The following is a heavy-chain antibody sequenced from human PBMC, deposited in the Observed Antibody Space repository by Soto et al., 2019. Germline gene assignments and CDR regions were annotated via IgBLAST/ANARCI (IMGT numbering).Heavy chain of an antibody. CDR3: AKVGSRWELYHWYFDL. CDR1: GLTFSSYA. CDR2: ISGSGGST. V-gene: IGHV3-23*01. D-gene: IGHD1-26*01. J-gene: IGHJ2*01. Sequence: EVQLLESGGGLVQPGGSLRLSCAASGLTFSSYAMNWVRQAPGKGLEWVSTISGSGGSTYYADSVKGRFTISRDNSKNTLYLQMNSLRAEDTAVYYCAKVGSRWELYHWYFDLWGRGTLVTVSS.